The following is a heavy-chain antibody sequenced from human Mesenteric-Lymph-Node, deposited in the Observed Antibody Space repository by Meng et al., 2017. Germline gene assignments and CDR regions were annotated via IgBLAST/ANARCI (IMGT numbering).Heavy chain of an antibody. D-gene: IGHD4-17*01. Sequence: GQLQGAGPGLFKPSQTLAPTCTVSGGSISSGVFYWSWIRQHPGKGLEWIGYIYYSGSTYYNPSLRSRVAISIDTSKNQFSLKLTSVTAADTAVYFCARTNYGDYNWFDPWGQGTLVTVSS. CDR1: GGSISSGVFY. J-gene: IGHJ5*02. CDR3: ARTNYGDYNWFDP. V-gene: IGHV4-31*03. CDR2: IYYSGST.